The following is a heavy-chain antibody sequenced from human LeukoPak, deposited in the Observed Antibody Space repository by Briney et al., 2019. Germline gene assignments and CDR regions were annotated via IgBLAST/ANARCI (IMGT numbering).Heavy chain of an antibody. D-gene: IGHD6-13*01. CDR2: ISSSGSTK. J-gene: IGHJ6*03. CDR3: ARPRDSSWNYYYYMDG. V-gene: IGHV3-48*04. Sequence: PGGSLTLSCAASGGTFSSYGMSWVRQAPGKGLEWVAYISSSGSTKYYADSVKGRFTISRDNAKTSLYLQMNSLRAEDTAVYYCARPRDSSWNYYYYMDGWGKGTTVTTSS. CDR1: GGTFSSYG.